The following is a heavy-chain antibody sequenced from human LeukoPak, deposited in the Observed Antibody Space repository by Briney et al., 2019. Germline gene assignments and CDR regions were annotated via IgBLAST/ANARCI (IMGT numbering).Heavy chain of an antibody. CDR1: GFTFSSYG. CDR3: AKEVGLAPYYYYGMDV. D-gene: IGHD1-26*01. CDR2: ISYNEDAK. J-gene: IGHJ6*02. V-gene: IGHV3-30*18. Sequence: GGSLRLSCVASGFTFSSYGMHWVRQAPGKGLEWVAVISYNEDAKIYADSVKGRFTISRDNSKNTLYLQMNSLRAEDTAVYYCAKEVGLAPYYYYGMDVWGQGTTVTVSS.